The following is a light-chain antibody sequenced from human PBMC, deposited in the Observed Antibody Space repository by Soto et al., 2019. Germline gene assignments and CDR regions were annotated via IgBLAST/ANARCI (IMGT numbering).Light chain of an antibody. V-gene: IGLV2-8*01. J-gene: IGLJ2*01. CDR1: SSDVGAYNY. CDR2: EVS. Sequence: QSVLTQPPSASGSPGQSVTISCTGTSSDVGAYNYVSWYQQHPGKAPNLMIYEVSKRPSGVPDRFSGSKSGNTASLTVSGLQAEDEADYYCSSFAGNNKLVFGGGTQLTVL. CDR3: SSFAGNNKLV.